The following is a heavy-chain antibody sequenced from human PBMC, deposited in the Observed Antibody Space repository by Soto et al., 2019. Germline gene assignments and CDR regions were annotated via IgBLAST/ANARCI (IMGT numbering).Heavy chain of an antibody. J-gene: IGHJ1*01. V-gene: IGHV4-39*01. CDR3: ARPGQYSSGWTGPWEYFQH. Sequence: QLQLQESGPGLVKPSETLSLICTVSGASISRSDHYWGWIRQPPGKGLEWIGSISYTGDTYNNPSLKSRVTISVATXXNXFXPKVSSVTAADTGVYYCARPGQYSSGWTGPWEYFQHWGQGTLVIVSS. D-gene: IGHD6-19*01. CDR2: ISYTGDT. CDR1: GASISRSDHY.